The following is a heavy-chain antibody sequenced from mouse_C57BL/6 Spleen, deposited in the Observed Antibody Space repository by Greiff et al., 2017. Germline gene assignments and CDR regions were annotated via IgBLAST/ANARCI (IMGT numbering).Heavy chain of an antibody. V-gene: IGHV5-9-1*02. CDR3: TRDRGTHYAMDY. CDR1: GFTFSSYA. CDR2: ISSGGDYI. Sequence: EVKVVESGEGLVKPGGSLKLSCAASGFTFSSYAMSWVRQTPEKRLEWVAYISSGGDYIYYADTVKGRFTISRDNARNTLYLQMSSLKSEDTAMYYCTRDRGTHYAMDYWGQGTSVTVSS. J-gene: IGHJ4*01. D-gene: IGHD1-1*01.